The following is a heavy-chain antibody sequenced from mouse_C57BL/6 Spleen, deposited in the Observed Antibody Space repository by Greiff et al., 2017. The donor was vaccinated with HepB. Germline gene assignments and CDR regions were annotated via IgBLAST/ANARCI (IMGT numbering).Heavy chain of an antibody. CDR2: ISDGGSYT. Sequence: EVKLVESGGGLVKPGGSLKLSCAASGFTFSSYAMSWVRQTPEKRLEWVATISDGGSYTYYPDNVKGRFTISRDNAKNNLYLQMSHLKSEDTAMYYCARVSSGRYYFDYWGQGTTLTVSS. CDR1: GFTFSSYA. V-gene: IGHV5-4*03. CDR3: ARVSSGRYYFDY. D-gene: IGHD3-2*02. J-gene: IGHJ2*01.